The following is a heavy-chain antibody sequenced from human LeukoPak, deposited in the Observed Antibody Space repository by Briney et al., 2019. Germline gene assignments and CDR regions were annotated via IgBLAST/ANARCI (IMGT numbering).Heavy chain of an antibody. D-gene: IGHD6-13*01. CDR1: GFTFSSYA. Sequence: GGSLRLSCAASGFTFSSYAMSWVRQAPGKGLEWVSAISGSGGSTYYADSVKGRFTISSDNSNTTLYLQMNSLRAEDTAVYYYSKDLWYSSSWYPNDSWGQGTLVTVSS. J-gene: IGHJ4*02. V-gene: IGHV3-23*01. CDR3: SKDLWYSSSWYPNDS. CDR2: ISGSGGST.